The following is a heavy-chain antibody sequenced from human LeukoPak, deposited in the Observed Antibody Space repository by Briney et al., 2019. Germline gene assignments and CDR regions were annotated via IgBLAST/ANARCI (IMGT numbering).Heavy chain of an antibody. CDR2: FDPEDGET. CDR3: ATERPYSGFDP. D-gene: IGHD5-12*01. Sequence: GASVKVSCKVSGYTLTELSMHWVRQAPGKGLEWMGGFDPEDGETIYAQKFQGSVTVTEDTSTDTAYMELSSLRSEDTAVYYCATERPYSGFDPWGQGTLVTVSS. J-gene: IGHJ5*02. CDR1: GYTLTELS. V-gene: IGHV1-24*01.